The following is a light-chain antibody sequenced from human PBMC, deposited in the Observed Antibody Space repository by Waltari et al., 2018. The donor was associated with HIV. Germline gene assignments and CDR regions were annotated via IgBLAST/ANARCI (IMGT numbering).Light chain of an antibody. CDR2: DVT. V-gene: IGLV2-14*03. CDR3: ISYSNSTNFLYV. Sequence: QSALTQPASVSGSPGQTITISCTGTSGDVGGYKYVSWYQQHPGTAPRLMIFDVTNRPSGVSYRFSGSKAGNTASLTISGLQAEDEADYYCISYSNSTNFLYVFGTGTKVTVL. J-gene: IGLJ1*01. CDR1: SGDVGGYKY.